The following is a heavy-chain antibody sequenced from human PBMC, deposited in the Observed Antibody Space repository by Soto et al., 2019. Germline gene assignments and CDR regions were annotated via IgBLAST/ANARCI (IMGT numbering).Heavy chain of an antibody. CDR1: AFTFRNYA. J-gene: IGHJ6*02. CDR3: AMSGVGTCHYYYGMNV. V-gene: IGHV3-30*01. Sequence: QVQLVESGGGVVQPGRSLRLSCAASAFTFRNYAMHWVRQAPGKGLEWVAVISYDGSNKFYADSVRGRFTISRDNSKNTLYLQMNSLRGEDTAVYYCAMSGVGTCHYYYGMNVWGQGTTVTVSS. CDR2: ISYDGSNK. D-gene: IGHD2-15*01.